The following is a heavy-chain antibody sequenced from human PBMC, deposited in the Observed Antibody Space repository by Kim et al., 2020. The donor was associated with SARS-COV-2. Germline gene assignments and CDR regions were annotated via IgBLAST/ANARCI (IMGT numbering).Heavy chain of an antibody. Sequence: SYIYYADSAKGRLTISRDNAKSSLFLQMNSLRVEDTGVYYCARFEGYGMDVWGQGTTVTVSS. V-gene: IGHV3-21*01. D-gene: IGHD3-9*01. CDR3: ARFEGYGMDV. J-gene: IGHJ6*02. CDR2: SYI.